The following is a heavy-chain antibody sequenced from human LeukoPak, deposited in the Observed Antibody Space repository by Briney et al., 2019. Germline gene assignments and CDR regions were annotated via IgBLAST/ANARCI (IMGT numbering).Heavy chain of an antibody. V-gene: IGHV3-30*02. Sequence: QAGGSLRLSCAASGFTFSSYGMHWVRQAPGKGLEWVAFIRYDGSNKYYADSVKGRFTISRDNSKNTLYLQMNSLRAEDTAVYYCAKEGKFAVAGTGGYFDYWGQGTLVTASS. J-gene: IGHJ4*02. CDR3: AKEGKFAVAGTGGYFDY. D-gene: IGHD6-19*01. CDR2: IRYDGSNK. CDR1: GFTFSSYG.